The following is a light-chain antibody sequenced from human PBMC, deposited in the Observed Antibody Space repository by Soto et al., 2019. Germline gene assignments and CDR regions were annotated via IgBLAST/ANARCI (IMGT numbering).Light chain of an antibody. CDR2: GES. V-gene: IGKV3-20*01. CDR3: RAGT. CDR1: QSVSARL. J-gene: IGKJ1*01. Sequence: DILLTQSPGTLSLSLGERATLSCKTSQSVSARLLPRQQKEPDQAPKLLISGESSSATSIPDSLSGRGSSTDITRPIRDLVANDFAEHYNRAGTFGQGTKVDIK.